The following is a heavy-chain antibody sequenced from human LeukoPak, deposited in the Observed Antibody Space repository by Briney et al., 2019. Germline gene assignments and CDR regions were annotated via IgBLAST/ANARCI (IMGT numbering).Heavy chain of an antibody. Sequence: SETLSLTCAVSGGSISSSSYYWSWIRQPPGKGLEWIGEINHSGSTNYNPSLKSRVTISVDTSKNQFSLKLSSVTAADTAVYYCARHDEVAGPDYYFDYWGQGTLVTVSS. V-gene: IGHV4-39*01. D-gene: IGHD6-19*01. CDR2: INHSGST. CDR3: ARHDEVAGPDYYFDY. CDR1: GGSISSSSYY. J-gene: IGHJ4*02.